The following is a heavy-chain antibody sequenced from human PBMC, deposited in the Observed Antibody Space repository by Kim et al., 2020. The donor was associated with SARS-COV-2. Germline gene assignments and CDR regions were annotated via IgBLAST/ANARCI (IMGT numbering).Heavy chain of an antibody. Sequence: SETLSLTCAVYGGSFSGYYWSWIRQPPGKGLEWIGEINHSGSTNYNPSLKSRVTISVDTSKNQFSLKLSSVTAADTAVYYCARASTHGSHAFDIWGQGTMVTVSS. J-gene: IGHJ3*02. CDR2: INHSGST. V-gene: IGHV4-34*01. CDR1: GGSFSGYY. CDR3: ARASTHGSHAFDI.